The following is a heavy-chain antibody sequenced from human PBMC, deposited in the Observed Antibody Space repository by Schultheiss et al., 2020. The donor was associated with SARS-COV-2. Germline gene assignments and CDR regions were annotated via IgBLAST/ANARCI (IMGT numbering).Heavy chain of an antibody. V-gene: IGHV3-30*03. CDR1: GFTFSSYW. CDR3: ATWVSGHFDY. CDR2: ISYEGGTQ. Sequence: GGSLRLSCAASGFTFSSYWMHWVRQAPGKGLEWVAVISYEGGTQLYTESVKGRFTITRDDSKNAVYLQMNSLGVEDTAVYYCATWVSGHFDYWGPGTLVTVSS. D-gene: IGHD1-26*01. J-gene: IGHJ4*02.